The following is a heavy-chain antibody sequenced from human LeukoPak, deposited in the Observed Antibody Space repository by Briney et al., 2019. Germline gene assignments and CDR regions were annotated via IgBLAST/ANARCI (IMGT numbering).Heavy chain of an antibody. Sequence: GRSLRLSCAASGFTFSSYGMHWVRQAPGKGLEWVAVISYDGSNKYYADSVKGRFTISRDNSKNTLYLQMNGLRAEDTAVYYCAKGRIDYWGQGTLVTVSS. J-gene: IGHJ4*02. CDR2: ISYDGSNK. CDR3: AKGRIDY. CDR1: GFTFSSYG. V-gene: IGHV3-30*18.